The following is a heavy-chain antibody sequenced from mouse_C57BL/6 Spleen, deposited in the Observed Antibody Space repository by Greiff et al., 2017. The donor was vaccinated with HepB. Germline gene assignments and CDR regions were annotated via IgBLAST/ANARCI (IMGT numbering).Heavy chain of an antibody. Sequence: VQLQQPGAELVKPGASVKLSCKASGYTFTSYWMHWVKQRPGQGLEWIGMIHPNSGSTNDNEKFKSKATLTVDKSSSTAYMQLSSLTSEDSAVYYCARSRDYYGSGGYWYFDVWGTGTTVTVSS. CDR2: IHPNSGST. D-gene: IGHD1-1*01. J-gene: IGHJ1*03. CDR3: ARSRDYYGSGGYWYFDV. V-gene: IGHV1-64*01. CDR1: GYTFTSYW.